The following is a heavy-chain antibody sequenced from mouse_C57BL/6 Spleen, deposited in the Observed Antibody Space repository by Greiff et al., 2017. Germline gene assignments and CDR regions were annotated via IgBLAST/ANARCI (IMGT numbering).Heavy chain of an antibody. D-gene: IGHD1-1*01. Sequence: VHLVESDAELVKPGASVKISCKVSGYTFTDHTIHWMKQRPEQGLEWIGYIYPRDGSTKYNEKFKGKATLTADKSSSTAYMQLNSLTSEDSAVYFCARTGYYGMGYAMDYWGQGTSVTVSS. CDR2: IYPRDGST. CDR1: GYTFTDHT. J-gene: IGHJ4*01. V-gene: IGHV1-78*01. CDR3: ARTGYYGMGYAMDY.